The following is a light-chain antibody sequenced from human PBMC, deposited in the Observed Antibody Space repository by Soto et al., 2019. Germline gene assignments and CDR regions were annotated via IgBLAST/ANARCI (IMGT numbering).Light chain of an antibody. CDR1: SSDVGGYNY. J-gene: IGLJ3*02. V-gene: IGLV2-11*01. Sequence: QSALTQPRSVSGSPGQSVTISCTGTSSDVGGYNYVSWYKKHPGKAPKLMIYDVSKRPSGVHDRVSDSKSGNTASLTISGLQAEDEADYYCCSYAGNYTLGWVFGEGTKVTVL. CDR3: CSYAGNYTLGWV. CDR2: DVS.